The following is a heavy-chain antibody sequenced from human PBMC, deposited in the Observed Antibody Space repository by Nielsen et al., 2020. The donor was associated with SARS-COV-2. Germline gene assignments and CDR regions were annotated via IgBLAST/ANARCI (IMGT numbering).Heavy chain of an antibody. CDR3: AKDGVVRGDALDL. CDR1: GFTFNIYA. CDR2: VSASGGST. Sequence: GGFLRLSCAASGFTFNIYAMAWVRRAPGRGLQWVTGVSASGGSTYYTGSVKGRFSISRDNSKNTLFLQMHSLRVEDTALYYCAKDGVVRGDALDLWGQGTMVTVSS. V-gene: IGHV3-23*01. D-gene: IGHD3-10*01. J-gene: IGHJ3*01.